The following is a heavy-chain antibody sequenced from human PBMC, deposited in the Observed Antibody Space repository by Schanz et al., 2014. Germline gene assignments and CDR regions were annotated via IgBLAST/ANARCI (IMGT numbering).Heavy chain of an antibody. V-gene: IGHV3-30-3*01. D-gene: IGHD3-10*01. CDR1: GFTFSSYS. J-gene: IGHJ5*02. Sequence: QVQLVESGGGVVQPGKSLRLSCAASGFTFSSYSMHWVRQAPGKGLEWVAAITTAGTKMYYADSVKGRFTISRDNAKNTLYLQMNSLRAEDTAVYYCARPALWFGDNCFDPWGQGTLVNVSS. CDR2: ITTAGTKM. CDR3: ARPALWFGDNCFDP.